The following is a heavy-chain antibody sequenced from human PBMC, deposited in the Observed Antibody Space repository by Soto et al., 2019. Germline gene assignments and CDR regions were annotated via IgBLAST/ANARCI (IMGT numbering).Heavy chain of an antibody. CDR1: GGSISSGDYY. V-gene: IGHV4-30-4*01. CDR2: IYYSGST. D-gene: IGHD6-13*01. CDR3: ARTADDSYWFDP. J-gene: IGHJ5*02. Sequence: SETLSLTCTVSGGSISSGDYYWSWIRQPPGKGLEWIGYIYYSGSTYYNPSLRSRVTISVDTSKNQFSLKLSSVTAADTAVYYCARTADDSYWFDPWGQGTLVTVSS.